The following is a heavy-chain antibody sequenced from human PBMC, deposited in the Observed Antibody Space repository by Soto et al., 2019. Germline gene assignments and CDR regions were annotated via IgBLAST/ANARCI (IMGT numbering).Heavy chain of an antibody. CDR1: GFTISTYA. Sequence: PGESLKISCAASGFTISTYALSWVRQAPGKGLEWVSAISANGQGIYYADSVRGRFTISRDNSKNTIFLHMDSLRAEDTAVYYCAKDRNYPRDQFHYWGQGTLVTVSS. J-gene: IGHJ4*02. V-gene: IGHV3-23*01. CDR2: ISANGQGI. CDR3: AKDRNYPRDQFHY. D-gene: IGHD1-7*01.